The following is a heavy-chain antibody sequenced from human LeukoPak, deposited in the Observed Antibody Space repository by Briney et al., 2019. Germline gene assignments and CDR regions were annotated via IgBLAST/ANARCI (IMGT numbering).Heavy chain of an antibody. CDR1: GFTARSNY. CDR2: ISYDGSNK. D-gene: IGHD2-21*02. Sequence: GGSLRLSCAASGFTARSNYMSWVRQAPGKGLEWVAVISYDGSNKYYADSVKGRFTISRDNSKNTLYLQMNSLRAEDTAVYYCAKDVVVTANYFDYWGQGTLVTVSS. CDR3: AKDVVVTANYFDY. V-gene: IGHV3-30*18. J-gene: IGHJ4*02.